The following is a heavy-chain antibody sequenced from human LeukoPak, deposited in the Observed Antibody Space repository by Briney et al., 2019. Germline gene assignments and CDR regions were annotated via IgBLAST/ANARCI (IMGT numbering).Heavy chain of an antibody. V-gene: IGHV3-20*04. J-gene: IGHJ4*02. CDR1: GFTFDDYG. D-gene: IGHD3-3*01. CDR3: ARGGITIFGVVITPDY. CDR2: INWNGGST. Sequence: GRSLRLSCAASGFTFDDYGMSWVRQAPGKGLECVSGINWNGGSTGYADSVKGRFTISRDDAKNSLYLQMNSLRAEDTALYYCARGGITIFGVVITPDYWGQGTLVTVSS.